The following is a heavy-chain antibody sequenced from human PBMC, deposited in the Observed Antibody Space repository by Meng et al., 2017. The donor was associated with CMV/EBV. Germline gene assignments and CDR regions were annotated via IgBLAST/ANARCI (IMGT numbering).Heavy chain of an antibody. CDR1: GGSFSGYY. CDR3: ARGGNWFDP. V-gene: IGHV4-34*01. Sequence: QGELQRAVRGRFKPSETLPLTGAVYGGSFSGYYWSWIRQPPGKGLEWIGEINHSGSTNYNPSLKSRVTISVDTSKNQFSLKLSSVTAADTAVYYCARGGNWFDPWGQGTLVTVSS. CDR2: INHSGST. J-gene: IGHJ5*02.